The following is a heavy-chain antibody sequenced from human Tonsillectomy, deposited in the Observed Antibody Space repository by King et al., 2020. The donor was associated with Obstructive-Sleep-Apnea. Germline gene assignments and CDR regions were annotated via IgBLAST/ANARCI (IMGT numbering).Heavy chain of an antibody. J-gene: IGHJ6*02. CDR2: ISSSSSTI. D-gene: IGHD3-9*01. Sequence: VQLVESGGGLVQPGGSLRLSCAASGFTFSSYSMNWVRQAPGKGLEWVSYISSSSSTIYYADSVKGRFTISRDNAKNSLYLQMNSLRAEDTAVYYCARDYRFLTGHSPTYYYYGMAVWGQGTTVTVSS. CDR3: ARDYRFLTGHSPTYYYYGMAV. V-gene: IGHV3-48*01. CDR1: GFTFSSYS.